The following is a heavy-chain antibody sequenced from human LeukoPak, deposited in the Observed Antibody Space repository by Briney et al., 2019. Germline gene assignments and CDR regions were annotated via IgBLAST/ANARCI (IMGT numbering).Heavy chain of an antibody. Sequence: GGSLRLSCAASGFTFSSYGMSWVRQAPGKGLEWVSAVSAGGGSTYYADSVKGRFTISRDNSKNTLYLQMNNLRAEDTAVYYCAKCWAARGYFDYWGQGTLVTVSS. CDR2: VSAGGGST. CDR1: GFTFSSYG. D-gene: IGHD3-10*01. J-gene: IGHJ4*02. CDR3: AKCWAARGYFDY. V-gene: IGHV3-23*01.